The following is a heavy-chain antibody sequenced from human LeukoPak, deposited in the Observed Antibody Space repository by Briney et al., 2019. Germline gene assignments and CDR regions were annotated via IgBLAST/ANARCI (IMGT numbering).Heavy chain of an antibody. CDR1: GFTFSSYS. V-gene: IGHV3-30*02. D-gene: IGHD3-10*01. Sequence: GGSLRLSCAASGFTFSSYSVNWVRQAPGKGLEWVAFIRYDGSNKYYADSVKGRFTISRDNFKNTLYLQMNSLRAEDTAVYYCATRGVTMVRGVDQNDYWGQGTLVTVSS. CDR2: IRYDGSNK. J-gene: IGHJ4*02. CDR3: ATRGVTMVRGVDQNDY.